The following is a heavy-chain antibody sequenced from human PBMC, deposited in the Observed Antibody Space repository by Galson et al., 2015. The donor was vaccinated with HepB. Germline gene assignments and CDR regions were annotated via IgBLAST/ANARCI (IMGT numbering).Heavy chain of an antibody. Sequence: SLRLSCAASGFTFSSYGMHWVRQAPGKGLEWVAVISYDGSNKYYADSVKGRFTISRDNSKNTLYLRMNSLRAEDTAVYYCAKDYGGNSEAAFDIWGQGTMVTVSS. CDR2: ISYDGSNK. V-gene: IGHV3-30*18. CDR1: GFTFSSYG. D-gene: IGHD4-23*01. CDR3: AKDYGGNSEAAFDI. J-gene: IGHJ3*02.